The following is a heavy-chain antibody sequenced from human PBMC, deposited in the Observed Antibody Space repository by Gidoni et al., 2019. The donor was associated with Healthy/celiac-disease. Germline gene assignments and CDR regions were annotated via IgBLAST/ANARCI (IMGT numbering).Heavy chain of an antibody. J-gene: IGHJ4*02. CDR3: AKPPICSSTSCYASPLLYFDY. Sequence: EVQLLESGGGLVQPGGSLKLSCAASGFTFRRHPLSWVRQAPGKGLEWVSAISGSGGSTYYADSVKGRFTISRDNSKNTLYLQMNSLRAEDTAVYYCAKPPICSSTSCYASPLLYFDYWGQGTLVTVSS. CDR1: GFTFRRHP. V-gene: IGHV3-23*01. D-gene: IGHD2-2*01. CDR2: ISGSGGST.